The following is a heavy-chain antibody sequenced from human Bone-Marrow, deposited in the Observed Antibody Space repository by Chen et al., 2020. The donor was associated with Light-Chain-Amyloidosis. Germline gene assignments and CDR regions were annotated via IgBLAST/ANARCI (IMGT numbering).Heavy chain of an antibody. CDR1: GFTFSSYW. Sequence: EVQLVESGGGLVQPGGSLRLSCAASGFTFSSYWMSWVRQAPGKGLEWVANIKQDGSEKYYVDSVKGRFTISRDNAKNSLYLQMNSLRAEDTAVYYCARDGSRDQYYYDSSGYSSLYYFDYWGQGTLVTVSS. CDR3: ARDGSRDQYYYDSSGYSSLYYFDY. J-gene: IGHJ4*02. CDR2: IKQDGSEK. V-gene: IGHV3-7*01. D-gene: IGHD3-22*01.